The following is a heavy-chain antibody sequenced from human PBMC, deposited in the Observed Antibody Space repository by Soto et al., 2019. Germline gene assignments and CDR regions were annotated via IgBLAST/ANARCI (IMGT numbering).Heavy chain of an antibody. CDR2: ISYDGSNK. Sequence: GGSLRLSCAASGFTFSSYGMHWVRQAPGKGLEWVAVISYDGSNKYYADSVKGRFTISRDNSKNTLYLQMNSLRAEDTAVYYCAKDPPFDYCGQGALVTVSS. CDR1: GFTFSSYG. CDR3: AKDPPFDY. J-gene: IGHJ4*02. V-gene: IGHV3-30*18.